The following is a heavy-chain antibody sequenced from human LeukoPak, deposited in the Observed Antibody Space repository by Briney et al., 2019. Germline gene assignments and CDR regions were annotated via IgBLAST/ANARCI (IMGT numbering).Heavy chain of an antibody. Sequence: SETLSLTCTVSGGSISSGSYYWTWIRQPAGKGLEWIGRIYTSGSTDYNPSLRSRVTISIDRSENEFSLNLSSVTAADTAVYYCARDTPTAYCSGGSCYFDYWGQGTLVTVSS. J-gene: IGHJ4*02. D-gene: IGHD2-15*01. CDR1: GGSISSGSYY. CDR3: ARDTPTAYCSGGSCYFDY. V-gene: IGHV4-61*02. CDR2: IYTSGST.